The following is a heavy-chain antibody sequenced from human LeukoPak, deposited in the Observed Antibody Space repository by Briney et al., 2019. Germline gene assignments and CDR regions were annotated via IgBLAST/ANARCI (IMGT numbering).Heavy chain of an antibody. CDR3: AREGDYGGIPGYYYGLDV. V-gene: IGHV3-21*01. J-gene: IGHJ6*02. D-gene: IGHD4-23*01. CDR1: GFTFSSYS. Sequence: GGSLRLSCAASGFTFSSYSMNWVRQAPGKGLEWVSSISSSSSYRYYADSLKGRFTISRDNAKNSLYLQMNSLRAEDTAVYYCAREGDYGGIPGYYYGLDVWGQGTRSPSP. CDR2: ISSSSSYR.